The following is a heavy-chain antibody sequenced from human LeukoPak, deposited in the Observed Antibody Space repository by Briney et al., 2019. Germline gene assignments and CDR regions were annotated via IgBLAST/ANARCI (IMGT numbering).Heavy chain of an antibody. CDR3: ARDSTTRIAFLDY. CDR2: IWYDGSNK. D-gene: IGHD3-3*02. V-gene: IGHV3-30*19. CDR1: GFTFSSYG. J-gene: IGHJ4*02. Sequence: GRSLRLSCAASGFTFSSYGMHWVRQAPGKGLEWVAVIWYDGSNKYYADSVKGRFTISRDNSKNTLYLQMNSLRAEDTAVYYCARDSTTRIAFLDYWGQGTLVTVSS.